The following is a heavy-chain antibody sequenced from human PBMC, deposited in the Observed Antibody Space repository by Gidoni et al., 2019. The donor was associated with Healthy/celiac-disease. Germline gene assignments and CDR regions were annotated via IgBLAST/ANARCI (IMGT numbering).Heavy chain of an antibody. Sequence: QVQLVQSGAEVKKPGSSVKVSCKASGGTFSSYAISWVRQAPGQGLEWRGGIIPIFGTANYAQKFQGRVTITADKSTSTAYMERSSLRAEDTAVYYCARASNTAMVYGDYYYGMDVWGQGTTVTVSS. V-gene: IGHV1-69*06. J-gene: IGHJ6*02. D-gene: IGHD5-18*01. CDR2: IIPIFGTA. CDR1: GGTFSSYA. CDR3: ARASNTAMVYGDYYYGMDV.